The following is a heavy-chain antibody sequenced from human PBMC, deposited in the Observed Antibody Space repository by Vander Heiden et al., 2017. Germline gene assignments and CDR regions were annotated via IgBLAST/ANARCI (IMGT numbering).Heavy chain of an antibody. CDR3: AKNIVVVPAAIRYYYGMDV. CDR2: ISGSGGST. CDR1: GFTFSCYA. J-gene: IGHJ6*02. D-gene: IGHD2-2*02. V-gene: IGHV3-23*01. Sequence: EVQLLESGGGLVQPGGSLRLSCAASGFTFSCYAIGWVRQEPGKGLEWVSAISGSGGSTYYADSVKGRFTISRDNSKNTLYLQMNSLRAEDTAVYYCAKNIVVVPAAIRYYYGMDVWGQGTTVTVSS.